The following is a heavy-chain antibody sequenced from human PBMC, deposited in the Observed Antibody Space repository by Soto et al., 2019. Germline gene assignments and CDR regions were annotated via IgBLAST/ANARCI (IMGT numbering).Heavy chain of an antibody. Sequence: ASVKVSCKVSGGTFSSYAISWVRQAPGQGLEWMGGIIPIFGTANYAQKFQGRVTITADESTSTAYMELSSLRSEDTAVYYCARDSGYSYGRYYFDYWGQGTLVTVSS. V-gene: IGHV1-69*13. CDR2: IIPIFGTA. CDR3: ARDSGYSYGRYYFDY. D-gene: IGHD5-18*01. CDR1: GGTFSSYA. J-gene: IGHJ4*02.